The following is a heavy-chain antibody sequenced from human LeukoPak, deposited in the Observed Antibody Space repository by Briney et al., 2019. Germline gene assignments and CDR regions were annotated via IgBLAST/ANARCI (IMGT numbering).Heavy chain of an antibody. CDR3: ARRYCSSTSCYTNWFDP. V-gene: IGHV1-18*01. Sequence: ASVKVSCKASGYTFTSYDFSWVRQAPGQGLEWMGWISAYNDNTNYARKLQGRVTMTTDTSTSTAYMELRSLTSDDTAVYYCARRYCSSTSCYTNWFDPWGQGTLVTVSS. J-gene: IGHJ5*02. CDR1: GYTFTSYD. D-gene: IGHD2-2*02. CDR2: ISAYNDNT.